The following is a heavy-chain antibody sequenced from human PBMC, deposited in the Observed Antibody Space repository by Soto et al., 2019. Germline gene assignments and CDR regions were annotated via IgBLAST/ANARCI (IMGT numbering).Heavy chain of an antibody. D-gene: IGHD1-20*01. CDR3: ATSQKGYNWNYFDH. CDR1: GDSINSRSYY. J-gene: IGHJ4*02. CDR2: VFYTGFT. V-gene: IGHV4-39*01. Sequence: PSETLSLTCTVTGDSINSRSYYWGWLRQSPGKGPEWIGSVFYTGFTSYNPSLESRVSVSVDTSKNQFSLKVSGVSAADKAVYYCATSQKGYNWNYFDHWGQGALVTVSS.